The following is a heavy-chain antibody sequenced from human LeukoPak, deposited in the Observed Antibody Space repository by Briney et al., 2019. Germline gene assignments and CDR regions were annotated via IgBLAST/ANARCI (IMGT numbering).Heavy chain of an antibody. CDR2: IKQDGGET. CDR3: ARDPSSDNAY. Sequence: PGGSLRLSCAASGFPFSSYWMAWVRHAPGKGLEWVASIKQDGGETFYVDSVKGRFTISRDNAKNSLYLQMNSLRAEDTAVYYCARDPSSDNAYWGQGTLVTVSS. J-gene: IGHJ4*02. D-gene: IGHD1-14*01. CDR1: GFPFSSYW. V-gene: IGHV3-7*01.